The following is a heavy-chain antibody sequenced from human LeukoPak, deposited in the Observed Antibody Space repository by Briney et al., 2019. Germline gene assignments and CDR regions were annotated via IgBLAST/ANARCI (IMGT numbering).Heavy chain of an antibody. J-gene: IGHJ4*02. CDR3: ARDLRRTTAADY. Sequence: PGGSLRLSCAASGFTFSSYSMNCVRQAPGKGLEWVSSISSSSSYIYYADSVKGRFTISRDNAKNSLYLQMNSLRAEDTAVYYCARDLRRTTAADYWGQGTLVTVSS. CDR2: ISSSSSYI. CDR1: GFTFSSYS. V-gene: IGHV3-21*01. D-gene: IGHD2-21*02.